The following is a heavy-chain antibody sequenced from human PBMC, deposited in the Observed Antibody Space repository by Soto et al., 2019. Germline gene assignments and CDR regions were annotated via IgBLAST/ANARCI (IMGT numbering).Heavy chain of an antibody. V-gene: IGHV3-30*18. CDR2: ISYHGINK. CDR3: AKYTDYGEHRDWLDP. Sequence: QVQLVESGGGVVQPGRSLTLSCAASGFTFSSYGMHWVRQAPGKGPEWVAFISYHGINKYYADSVKGRFTISRDNTRNTLFLQMNSLRDEDTAVYYCAKYTDYGEHRDWLDPWGQGTQVIVSS. J-gene: IGHJ5*02. D-gene: IGHD4-17*01. CDR1: GFTFSSYG.